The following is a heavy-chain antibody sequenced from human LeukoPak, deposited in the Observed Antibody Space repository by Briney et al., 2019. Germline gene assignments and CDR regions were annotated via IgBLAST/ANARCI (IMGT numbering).Heavy chain of an antibody. V-gene: IGHV3-21*01. CDR3: ARSSDKYGYVVVY. D-gene: IGHD5-18*01. Sequence: GGSLRLSCAASGFTFSTYSMNWVRQAPGKRLKWVSSISSSSSYIYYADSVKGRFTISRDNAKNSLYLQMNSLRAEDTAVYYCARSSDKYGYVVVYWGQGTLVTVSS. J-gene: IGHJ4*02. CDR1: GFTFSTYS. CDR2: ISSSSSYI.